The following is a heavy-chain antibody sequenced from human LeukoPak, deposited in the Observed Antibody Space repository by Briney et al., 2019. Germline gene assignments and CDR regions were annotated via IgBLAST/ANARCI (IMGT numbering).Heavy chain of an antibody. J-gene: IGHJ6*03. Sequence: GGSLRLSCAASGFTFSSYGMHWVRQAPGKGLEWVAFIRYDGSNKYYADSVKGRFTISRDNSKTTLYLQMNRLRAEDTAVYYCAKDCRTRIAVAGTGYYYYYMDVWGKGTTVTVSS. D-gene: IGHD6-19*01. CDR2: IRYDGSNK. CDR1: GFTFSSYG. V-gene: IGHV3-30*02. CDR3: AKDCRTRIAVAGTGYYYYYMDV.